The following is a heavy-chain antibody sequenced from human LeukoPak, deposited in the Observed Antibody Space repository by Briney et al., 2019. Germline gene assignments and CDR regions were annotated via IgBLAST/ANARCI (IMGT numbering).Heavy chain of an antibody. Sequence: PSETLSLTCAVYGGCFSGYYWIWIRQSPEKGLEWIGEINPSGRTHYNPSLNSRVTISIDTSKNQFSLSLTSVTASDTATYYCARAYHNWYFDLWGRATLVTVSS. V-gene: IGHV4-34*01. CDR2: INPSGRT. CDR3: ARAYHNWYFDL. D-gene: IGHD2-2*01. CDR1: GGCFSGYY. J-gene: IGHJ2*01.